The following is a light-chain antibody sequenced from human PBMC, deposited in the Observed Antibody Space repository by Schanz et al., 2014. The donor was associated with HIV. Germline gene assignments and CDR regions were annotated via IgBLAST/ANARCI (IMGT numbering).Light chain of an antibody. CDR3: QQYGNSPRT. Sequence: EIVMTQSPATLSMSPGERATLSCRASQSVSSNLAWYQQKPGQAPRLLIYGASTRVTGIPARFSGSGSGTEFTLTISSLQSEDFAVYYCQQYGNSPRTFGQGTKVEI. J-gene: IGKJ1*01. CDR1: QSVSSN. V-gene: IGKV3-15*01. CDR2: GAS.